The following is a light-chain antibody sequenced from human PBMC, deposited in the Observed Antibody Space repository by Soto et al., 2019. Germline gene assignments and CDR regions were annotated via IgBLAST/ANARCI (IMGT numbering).Light chain of an antibody. CDR1: QSISSN. J-gene: IGKJ4*01. Sequence: VMTQSPATLSVSPGERATLSCTASQSISSNLAWYQQKPGQAPRLLMCRTSSRATGFPARFSGSGSGTEFNLTISSLQSEDFGVYYCQQYNNWPRATFGGGTKVDIK. V-gene: IGKV3-15*01. CDR3: QQYNNWPRAT. CDR2: RTS.